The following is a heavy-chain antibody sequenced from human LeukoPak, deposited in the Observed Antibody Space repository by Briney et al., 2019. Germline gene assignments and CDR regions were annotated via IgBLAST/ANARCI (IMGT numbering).Heavy chain of an antibody. Sequence: GSLRLSYAASGFTFSSYSMNWVRQAPGEGLEWVSSISSSGSFIYYADSVKGRFTISRDNARNSLFLQMNSLRAEDTAVYYCARDLRYCSSASCSENGAFDIWGQGTMVTVSS. CDR3: ARDLRYCSSASCSENGAFDI. D-gene: IGHD2-2*01. CDR2: ISSSGSFI. V-gene: IGHV3-21*01. J-gene: IGHJ3*02. CDR1: GFTFSSYS.